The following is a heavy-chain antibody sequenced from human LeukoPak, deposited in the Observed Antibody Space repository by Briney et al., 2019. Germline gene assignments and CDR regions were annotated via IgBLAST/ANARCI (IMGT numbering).Heavy chain of an antibody. J-gene: IGHJ4*02. CDR2: ITGSSSTI. V-gene: IGHV3-48*01. CDR1: GFTFSSFS. D-gene: IGHD2-2*01. Sequence: PGGSLRLSCAASGFTFSSFSMNRVRQAPGKGLEWVSFITGSSSTIYYADSVKGRFTISRDNAKNSLYLQMNSLGAEDTAVYYCASCSSTNCYWGQGTLVTVSS. CDR3: ASCSSTNCY.